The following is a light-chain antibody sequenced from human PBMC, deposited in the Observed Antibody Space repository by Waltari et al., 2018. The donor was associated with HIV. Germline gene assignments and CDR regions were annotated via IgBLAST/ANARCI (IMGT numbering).Light chain of an antibody. CDR2: KGN. J-gene: IGLJ1*01. CDR1: ASDIGRYNS. V-gene: IGLV2-14*03. CDR3: ASYTVNSTGV. Sequence: QSALSQPASVSASPGQSVAISCSGTASDIGRYNSVSWYQQHADRAHLLILLKGNNRPSGIAERFSGSKSGTTASLTISTVRTDDEADYYCASYTVNSTGVFGTGTKLSVL.